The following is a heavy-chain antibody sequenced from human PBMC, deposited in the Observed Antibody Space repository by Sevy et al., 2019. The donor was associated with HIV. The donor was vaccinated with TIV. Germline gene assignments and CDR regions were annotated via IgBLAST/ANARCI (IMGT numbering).Heavy chain of an antibody. CDR2: IKQDGSEK. CDR3: ARDVGKQHIFDY. J-gene: IGHJ4*02. CDR1: GITFSSYW. V-gene: IGHV3-7*01. D-gene: IGHD6-13*01. Sequence: GGSLRLSCAASGITFSSYWMSWVRQAPGKGLEWVANIKQDGSEKYYVDSVKGRFTISRDNAKNSLYLQMNSLRAEDTAVYYCARDVGKQHIFDYWGQGTLVTVSS.